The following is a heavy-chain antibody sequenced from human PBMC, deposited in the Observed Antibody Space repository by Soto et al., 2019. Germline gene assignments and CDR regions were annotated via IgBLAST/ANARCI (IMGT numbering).Heavy chain of an antibody. CDR3: ARDRGSILTGYYPTYYFDY. J-gene: IGHJ4*02. Sequence: GASVKVSCKASGGTFSSYAISWVRQAPGQGLEWMGGIIPIFGTANYAQKFQGRVTITADESTSTAYMELSSLRSEDTAVYYCARDRGSILTGYYPTYYFDYWGQGTLVTVSS. CDR1: GGTFSSYA. CDR2: IIPIFGTA. D-gene: IGHD3-9*01. V-gene: IGHV1-69*13.